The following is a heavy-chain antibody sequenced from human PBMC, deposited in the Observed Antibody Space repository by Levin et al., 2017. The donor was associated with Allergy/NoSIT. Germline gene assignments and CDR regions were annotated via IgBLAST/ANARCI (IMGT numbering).Heavy chain of an antibody. CDR1: GFTFSNAW. Sequence: GGSLRLSCVVSGFTFSNAWMSWVRQAPGKGLEWVGRIKSKTDGGTTDYAVPVKGRFTISRDDSKNTLYLQMNNLKTKDTAVYYCTTDFYDYIWGSYRDDYWGQGTLVIVSS. CDR3: TTDFYDYIWGSYRDDY. D-gene: IGHD3-16*02. V-gene: IGHV3-15*01. J-gene: IGHJ4*02. CDR2: IKSKTDGGTT.